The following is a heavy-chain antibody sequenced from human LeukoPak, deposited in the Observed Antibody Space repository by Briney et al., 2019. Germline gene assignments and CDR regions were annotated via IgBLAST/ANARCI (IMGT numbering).Heavy chain of an antibody. CDR3: ARESKSYDGSGYYHDY. D-gene: IGHD3-22*01. J-gene: IGHJ4*02. V-gene: IGHV4-4*07. CDR2: IYTSGST. CDR1: GGSIRNYF. Sequence: SETLSLTCTVSGGSIRNYFWSWIRQPAGKGLEGMGRIYTSGSTDYNPSLRSRVPMSVDTSRNQFSLKLTSVTAADTAVYYCARESKSYDGSGYYHDYWGQGTLVTVSS.